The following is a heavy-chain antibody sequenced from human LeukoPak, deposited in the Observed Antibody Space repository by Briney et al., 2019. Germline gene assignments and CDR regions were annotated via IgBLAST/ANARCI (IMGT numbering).Heavy chain of an antibody. J-gene: IGHJ3*02. CDR1: GYTFTGYH. D-gene: IGHD2-2*01. CDR2: INPNSGGT. V-gene: IGHV1-2*04. CDR3: ARAAGVPAARYAFDI. Sequence: ASVKVSCKASGYTFTGYHMHWVRQAPGQGLEWMGWINPNSGGTNYAQKFQGWVTMTRDTSISTAYMELSRLRSDDTAVYYCARAAGVPAARYAFDIWGQGTMVTVSS.